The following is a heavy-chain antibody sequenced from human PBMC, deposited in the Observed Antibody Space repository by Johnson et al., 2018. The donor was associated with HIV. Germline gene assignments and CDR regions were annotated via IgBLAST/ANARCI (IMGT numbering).Heavy chain of an antibody. D-gene: IGHD4-23*01. J-gene: IGHJ3*02. Sequence: QMLLVESGGGVVQPGRSLRLSCAASGFTFSTYGMHWVRQAPGKGLEWVAVTSYDGGNKYYADSVKGRLTISRDNSKNTVYLQMNSLRAEDTAVYYCAREQYGGNSNAGDGFDIWGQGTMVTVSS. CDR2: TSYDGGNK. CDR1: GFTFSTYG. V-gene: IGHV3-30*19. CDR3: AREQYGGNSNAGDGFDI.